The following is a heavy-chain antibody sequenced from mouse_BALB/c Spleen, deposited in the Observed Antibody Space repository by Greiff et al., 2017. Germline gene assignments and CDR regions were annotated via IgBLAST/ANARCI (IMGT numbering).Heavy chain of an antibody. CDR1: GFSLTSYG. D-gene: IGHD4-1*01. Sequence: VQGVESGPGLVAPSQSLSITCTVSGFSLTSYGVHWVRQPPGKGLEWLGVIWAGGSTNYNSALMSRLSISKDNSKSQVFLKMNSLQTDDTAMYYCASNWDGGFAYWGQGTLVTVSA. V-gene: IGHV2-9*02. CDR3: ASNWDGGFAY. CDR2: IWAGGST. J-gene: IGHJ3*01.